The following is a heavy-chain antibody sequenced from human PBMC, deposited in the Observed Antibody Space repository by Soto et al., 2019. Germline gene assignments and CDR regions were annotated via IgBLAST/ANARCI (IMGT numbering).Heavy chain of an antibody. V-gene: IGHV3-23*01. CDR2: ISGSGGST. CDR1: GFTFSSYA. J-gene: IGHJ4*02. D-gene: IGHD2-2*01. Sequence: GGSLRLSCAASGFTFSSYARSWVRQTPGEGLEWVSAISGSGGSTYYADSVKGRFTISRDNSKNTVYLQMNSLRAEDTAVYYCAKARGSSTPAPGSYWGQGTLVTVSS. CDR3: AKARGSSTPAPGSY.